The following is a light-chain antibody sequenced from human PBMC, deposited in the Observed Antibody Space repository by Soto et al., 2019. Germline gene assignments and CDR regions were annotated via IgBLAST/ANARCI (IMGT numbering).Light chain of an antibody. Sequence: IQMTQSPSTLSASVGDRVTITCRASESISNFLAWYQQKPGKAPNLLIYKASSLESGVPSRFSGSGSGTEFTLTISSLQPDDFATYYCQPYNSYSRTFGQGTKLDIK. CDR3: QPYNSYSRT. CDR2: KAS. V-gene: IGKV1-5*03. CDR1: ESISNF. J-gene: IGKJ1*01.